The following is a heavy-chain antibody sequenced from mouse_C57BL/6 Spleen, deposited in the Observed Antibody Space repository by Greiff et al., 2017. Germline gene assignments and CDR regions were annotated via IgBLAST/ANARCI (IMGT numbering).Heavy chain of an antibody. CDR3: ARGGDYYGSSYAMDY. J-gene: IGHJ4*01. Sequence: VQLQQSGPELVKPGASVKIPCKASGYTFTDYNMDWVKQSHGKSLEWIGDINPNNGGTIYNQKFKGKATLTVDKSSSTAYMEPRSLSSEDTAVYYCARGGDYYGSSYAMDYWGQGTSVTVSS. V-gene: IGHV1-18*01. D-gene: IGHD1-1*01. CDR2: INPNNGGT. CDR1: GYTFTDYN.